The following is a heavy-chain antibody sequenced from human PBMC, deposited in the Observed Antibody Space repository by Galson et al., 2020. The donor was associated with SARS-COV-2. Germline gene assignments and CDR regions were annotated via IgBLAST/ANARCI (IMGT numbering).Heavy chain of an antibody. D-gene: IGHD6-6*01. CDR2: IGSSGRTI. V-gene: IGHV3-48*03. Sequence: GGSLRLSCAASGFTVSSYPLNWVRQAPGKGLEWISYIGSSGRTIYYADSVKGRFTISRDNAKTSLYLQMNNLRVEDTAVYYCARVASGSSSDFWYFDLWGRGTLVSVSS. CDR1: GFTVSSYP. CDR3: ARVASGSSSDFWYFDL. J-gene: IGHJ2*01.